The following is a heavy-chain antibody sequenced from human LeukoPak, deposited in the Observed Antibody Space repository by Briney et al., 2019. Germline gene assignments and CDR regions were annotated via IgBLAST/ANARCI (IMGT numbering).Heavy chain of an antibody. CDR3: ASTERCSTTCPLDY. Sequence: AETLSLTCAVYGGSFRGYYWSWIRQPPGKGLEWIGEINHSGSTNYNPSLRSRVTISLDTSMKKFSLKLNSVTAADTAVYYCASTERCSTTCPLDYWGQGTLVTVSS. J-gene: IGHJ4*02. D-gene: IGHD2-2*01. V-gene: IGHV4-34*01. CDR1: GGSFRGYY. CDR2: INHSGST.